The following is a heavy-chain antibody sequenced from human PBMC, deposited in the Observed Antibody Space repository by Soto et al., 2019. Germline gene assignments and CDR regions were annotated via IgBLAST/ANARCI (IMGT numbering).Heavy chain of an antibody. J-gene: IGHJ6*03. D-gene: IGHD3-3*01. CDR1: GYTFTSYD. CDR2: MNPNSGNT. Sequence: ASVKVSCKASGYTFTSYDINWVRQATGQGLEWMGWMNPNSGNTGYAQKFQGRVTMTRNTSISTAYMELSSLRSEDTAVYYCARGFRERSITIFGVAPYYYYYMDVWGKGTTVTVSS. CDR3: ARGFRERSITIFGVAPYYYYYMDV. V-gene: IGHV1-8*01.